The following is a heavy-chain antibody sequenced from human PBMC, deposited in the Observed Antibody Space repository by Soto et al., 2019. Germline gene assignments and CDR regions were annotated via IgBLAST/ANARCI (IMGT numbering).Heavy chain of an antibody. Sequence: QVQLAQSGAEMTKPGSSVKVSCRASGGSFSDFAFSWVRQAPGQGLEWMGGIIPMFAATKYAQRLQDRVTITADESTNTVYLALNSLTSEDTAIYYCARGAIVAVPADLSSYHDYTNYRFDSWGQGTLVTVSS. CDR1: GGSFSDFA. CDR3: ARGAIVAVPADLSSYHDYTNYRFDS. V-gene: IGHV1-69*01. CDR2: IIPMFAAT. D-gene: IGHD2-15*01. J-gene: IGHJ4*02.